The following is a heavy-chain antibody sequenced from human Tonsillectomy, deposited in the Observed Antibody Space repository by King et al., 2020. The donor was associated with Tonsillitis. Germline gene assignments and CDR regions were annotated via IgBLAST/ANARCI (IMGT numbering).Heavy chain of an antibody. CDR1: GGSISSSSYY. CDR3: ARHDLLGSGVRRFFDY. V-gene: IGHV4-39*01. Sequence: LQLQESGPGLVKPSETLSLTCTVSGGSISSSSYYWGWIRQPPGKGLEWIGSIYYSGSTYYNPSLKSRVTISVDTSKNQFSLKLSSVTAADTAVYYCARHDLLGSGVRRFFDYWGQGTLVTVSS. J-gene: IGHJ4*02. CDR2: IYYSGST. D-gene: IGHD3-10*01.